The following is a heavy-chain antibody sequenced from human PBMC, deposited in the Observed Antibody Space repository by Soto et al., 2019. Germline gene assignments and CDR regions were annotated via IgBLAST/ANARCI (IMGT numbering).Heavy chain of an antibody. J-gene: IGHJ5*02. CDR1: GYTFPTYY. V-gene: IGHV1-46*01. D-gene: IGHD1-1*01. CDR2: FNPYTGGT. CDR3: ARLWGEIGTAFDT. Sequence: QGQLVQSGAEVKKPGASVKVSCKASGYTFPTYYIHWMRQAPGQGLEWMGMFNPYTGGTKYAHKFQGRVTLTDDTSTSTGYMDLRRLRSADPAVYYFARLWGEIGTAFDTWGPGALVSVSS.